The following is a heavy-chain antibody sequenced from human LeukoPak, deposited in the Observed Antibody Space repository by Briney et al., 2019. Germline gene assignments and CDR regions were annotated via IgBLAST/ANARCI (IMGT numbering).Heavy chain of an antibody. J-gene: IGHJ4*02. V-gene: IGHV3-21*01. D-gene: IGHD3-22*01. Sequence: GGSLRLSCAASGFTFSSYAMSWVRQGPGKGLEWVSSIGSSSSYIYYADSVKGRFTISRDNAKNSLYLQMDSLRAEGTAVYYCARDPKTSSGYPDWGQGTLVTVSS. CDR2: IGSSSSYI. CDR3: ARDPKTSSGYPD. CDR1: GFTFSSYA.